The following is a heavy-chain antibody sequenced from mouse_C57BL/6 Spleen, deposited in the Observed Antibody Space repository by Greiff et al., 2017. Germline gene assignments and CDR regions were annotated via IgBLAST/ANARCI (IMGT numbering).Heavy chain of an antibody. CDR3: ARQLTGTGYAMDY. CDR1: GFTFSSYG. J-gene: IGHJ4*01. Sequence: EVQRVESGGDLVKPGGSLKLSCAASGFTFSSYGMSWVRQTPDKRLEWVATISSGGSYTYYPDSVKGRFTISRDNAKNTLYLQMSSLKSEDTAMYYCARQLTGTGYAMDYWGQGTSVTVSS. D-gene: IGHD4-1*01. V-gene: IGHV5-6*01. CDR2: ISSGGSYT.